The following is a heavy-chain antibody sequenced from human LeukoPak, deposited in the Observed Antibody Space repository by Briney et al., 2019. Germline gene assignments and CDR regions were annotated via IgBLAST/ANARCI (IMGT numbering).Heavy chain of an antibody. J-gene: IGHJ5*02. CDR1: DGSITSSSYY. CDR2: VYPSGTA. D-gene: IGHD3-3*01. V-gene: IGHV4-39*01. Sequence: SETLSLTCTVSDGSITSSSYYWGWIRQPPGKGLEWIGCVYPSGTAYYNPSLKSRVTISVGTPKNQFSLKLTSVTAADTAVYYCVRSYDFWSDPNRFDPWGQGTLVTVSS. CDR3: VRSYDFWSDPNRFDP.